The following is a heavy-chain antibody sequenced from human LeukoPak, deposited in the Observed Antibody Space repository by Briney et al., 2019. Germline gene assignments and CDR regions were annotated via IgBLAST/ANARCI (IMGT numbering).Heavy chain of an antibody. CDR1: GYTFTSYG. J-gene: IGHJ4*02. D-gene: IGHD2-15*01. CDR2: ISAYNGNT. CDR3: ARVSLIRVVVAAFDY. V-gene: IGHV1-18*01. Sequence: ASVKVSCKASGYTFTSYGISWVRQAPGQGLEWMGWISAYNGNTNYAQKLQGRVTMTTDTSTSTAYMELRSLRSDDTAVYYCARVSLIRVVVAAFDYWGQGTLVTVSS.